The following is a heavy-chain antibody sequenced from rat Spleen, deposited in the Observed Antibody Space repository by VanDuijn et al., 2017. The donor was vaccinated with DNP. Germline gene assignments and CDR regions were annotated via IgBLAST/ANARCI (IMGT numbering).Heavy chain of an antibody. V-gene: IGHV5-7*01. CDR2: ISYDGSST. Sequence: EVQLVESGGGLVQPGRSLKLSCAASGFTFSDYNMAWVRQAPKKGLEWVATISYDGSSTYYRDSVKGRFTISRDNAKSTLYLQMDSLRSEDTATYYCARHVDGFAYWGQGTLVTVSS. CDR3: ARHVDGFAY. J-gene: IGHJ3*01. CDR1: GFTFSDYN.